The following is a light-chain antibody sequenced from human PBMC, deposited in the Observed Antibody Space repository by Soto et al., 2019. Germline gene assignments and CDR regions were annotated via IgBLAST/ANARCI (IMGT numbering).Light chain of an antibody. V-gene: IGKV1-39*01. J-gene: IGKJ5*01. CDR3: QQRNYWQVT. CDR2: AAS. CDR1: QSISTY. Sequence: DIQITQSPPSLSSSVIERFTITCGASQSISTYLNWYQQKPGKAPKLLIYAASTLQSGVPSRFSGSGSGTDFTLIISSLEPEDFAVYYCQQRNYWQVTFGQGTRLENK.